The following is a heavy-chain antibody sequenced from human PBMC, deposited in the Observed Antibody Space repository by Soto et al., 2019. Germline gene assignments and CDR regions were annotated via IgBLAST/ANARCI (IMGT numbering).Heavy chain of an antibody. CDR3: AKSSSHEGYYYYYGMDV. V-gene: IGHV3-30*18. D-gene: IGHD6-13*01. CDR2: ISYDGSNK. J-gene: IGHJ6*02. CDR1: GFTFSSYG. Sequence: GSLRLSCAASGFTFSSYGMHWVRQAPGKGLEWVAVISYDGSNKYYADSVKGRFTISRDNSKNTLYLQMNSLRAEDTAVYYCAKSSSHEGYYYYYGMDVWGQGTTVTVSS.